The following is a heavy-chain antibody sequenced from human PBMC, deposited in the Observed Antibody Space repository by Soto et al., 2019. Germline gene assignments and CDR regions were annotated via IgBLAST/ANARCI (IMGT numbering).Heavy chain of an antibody. CDR3: AKARLYYYYGMDV. Sequence: EVQLVESGGGLVQTGGSPRLSCEGSGFSFSSYDLHWVRQAAGKRLEWVAAIGADGDTYYSDSVKGRLTISRENTKNSLYLQMNSLRTGDTGVYNCAKARLYYYYGMDVWGQGTMVTVSS. CDR2: IGADGDT. J-gene: IGHJ6*02. V-gene: IGHV3-13*01. CDR1: GFSFSSYD.